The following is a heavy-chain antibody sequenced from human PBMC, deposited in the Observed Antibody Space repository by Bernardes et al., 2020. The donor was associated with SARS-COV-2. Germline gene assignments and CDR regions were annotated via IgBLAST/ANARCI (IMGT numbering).Heavy chain of an antibody. J-gene: IGHJ3*02. CDR2: ISSSGSTI. V-gene: IGHV3-11*01. CDR1: GFTFSDYY. D-gene: IGHD3-3*01. CDR3: SRAGHSITIFGVVIIAAFDI. Sequence: GGSLRLSCAASGFTFSDYYMSWIRQAPGKGLEWVSYISSSGSTIYYADSVKDRFTISRDNAKNSLYLQMNSLRGEDTAVYYCSRAGHSITIFGVVIIAAFDIWGQGTMVTVSS.